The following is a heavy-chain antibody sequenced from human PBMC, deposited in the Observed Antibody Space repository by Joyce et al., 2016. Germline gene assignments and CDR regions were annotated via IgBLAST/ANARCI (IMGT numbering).Heavy chain of an antibody. CDR3: AREGLPHGGFDY. V-gene: IGHV1-2*02. CDR1: GFTFTGYY. Sequence: QVQLVQSGTEVKKPGASVTVSCKASGFTFTGYYMHWVRQAPGKGLEMMGCIKIENGDTHYTQNFQGRVTMTRDTSINTAYMEVTRLRSDDTAFYYCAREGLPHGGFDYWGLGTLVTVSS. J-gene: IGHJ4*02. CDR2: IKIENGDT.